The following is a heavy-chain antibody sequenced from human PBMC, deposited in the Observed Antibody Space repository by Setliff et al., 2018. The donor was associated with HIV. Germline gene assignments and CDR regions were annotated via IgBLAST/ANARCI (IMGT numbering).Heavy chain of an antibody. Sequence: SETLSLTCTVSGGSISSYYWSWIRQPPGKGLEWIGYIYTSGSTNYNPSLKSRVTISVDTSKQQFSLEVSSVTAADTAVYYCARTRGYSYGTLAGFDYWGRGSLVTVPQ. CDR3: ARTRGYSYGTLAGFDY. CDR1: GGSISSYY. CDR2: IYTSGST. V-gene: IGHV4-59*01. J-gene: IGHJ4*01. D-gene: IGHD5-18*01.